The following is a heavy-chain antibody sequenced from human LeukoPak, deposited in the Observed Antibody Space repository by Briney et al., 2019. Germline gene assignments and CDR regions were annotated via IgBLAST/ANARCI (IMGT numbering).Heavy chain of an antibody. Sequence: SETLSLTCAVYGGSFSGYYWSWIRQPPGKGLEWIGEINHSGSTNYNPSLKSRVTISVDTSKNQFSLKLSSVIAADTAVYYCARRITIFGVVISWGQGTLVTVSS. CDR2: INHSGST. V-gene: IGHV4-34*01. CDR3: ARRITIFGVVIS. CDR1: GGSFSGYY. D-gene: IGHD3-3*01. J-gene: IGHJ5*02.